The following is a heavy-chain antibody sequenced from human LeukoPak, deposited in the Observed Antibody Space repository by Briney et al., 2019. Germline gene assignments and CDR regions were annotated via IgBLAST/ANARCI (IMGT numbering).Heavy chain of an antibody. J-gene: IGHJ4*02. Sequence: SETLSLTCAVYGGPFSDYYWSWIRQPPGEGLEWIGEINHSGSTSYNPSLKSRVTISIDTSKNQFSLKLSSVTAADTAVYYCARQLRDRLGRFDYWGQGTLVTVSS. D-gene: IGHD1-26*01. CDR2: INHSGST. V-gene: IGHV4-34*01. CDR1: GGPFSDYY. CDR3: ARQLRDRLGRFDY.